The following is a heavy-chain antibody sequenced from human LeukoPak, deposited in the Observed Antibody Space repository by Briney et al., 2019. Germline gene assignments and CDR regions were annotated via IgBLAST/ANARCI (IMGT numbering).Heavy chain of an antibody. D-gene: IGHD2-21*02. Sequence: ASVKVSCKSEGYTFTDYYIHWVRQAPGQGLEWMGWINPYTGDTTYAQKFQGRLTVTRETSVTTVYMDLNSLGSDDTAVYYCAKDWEFCGGDCFHAMDVWGQGTTV. CDR1: GYTFTDYY. CDR2: INPYTGDT. V-gene: IGHV1-2*02. J-gene: IGHJ6*02. CDR3: AKDWEFCGGDCFHAMDV.